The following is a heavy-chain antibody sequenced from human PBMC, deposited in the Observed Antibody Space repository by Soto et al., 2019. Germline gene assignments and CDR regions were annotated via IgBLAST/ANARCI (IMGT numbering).Heavy chain of an antibody. CDR2: ITGSGGST. D-gene: IGHD3-10*01. Sequence: GGSLILSCAASGITFSSYAVSWVRQAPGKGLESVSSITGSGGSTSYADSVKGRFTTSRDNSRNTVYLQMNSLRAEDTALYYXXKXHXXXGSYLKXXGFDMWGQGTMVTVSS. J-gene: IGHJ3*02. V-gene: IGHV3-23*01. CDR1: GITFSSYA. CDR3: XKXHXXXGSYLKXXGFDM.